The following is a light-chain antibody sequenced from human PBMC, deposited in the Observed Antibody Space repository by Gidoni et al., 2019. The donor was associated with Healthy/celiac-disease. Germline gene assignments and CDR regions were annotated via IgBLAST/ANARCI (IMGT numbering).Light chain of an antibody. CDR2: QDN. Sequence: SYELTQPPSVSVSPGQTASITCSGDKLGDKYACWYRQKPGQSPVLVIYQDNKRPSGIPERFSGSNSGNTATLTISETQAMDEADYYCQAWDSSSSCVFGTGTKVTVL. J-gene: IGLJ1*01. CDR3: QAWDSSSSCV. V-gene: IGLV3-1*01. CDR1: KLGDKY.